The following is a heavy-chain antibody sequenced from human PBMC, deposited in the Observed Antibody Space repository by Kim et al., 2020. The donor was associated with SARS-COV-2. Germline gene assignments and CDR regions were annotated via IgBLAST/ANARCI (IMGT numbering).Heavy chain of an antibody. V-gene: IGHV3-15*01. CDR1: GIPFSNAW. J-gene: IGHJ4*02. Sequence: GGSLRLSCAVSGIPFSNAWMNWVRQTPGKGLEWIGRIKSKTDGGTVDYAAPVKRRFTISRDDSKNTLFLLMNSLKTEDSGVYYCTTVSMRWGQGTLVTVSS. D-gene: IGHD2-2*01. CDR3: TTVSMR. CDR2: IKSKTDGGTV.